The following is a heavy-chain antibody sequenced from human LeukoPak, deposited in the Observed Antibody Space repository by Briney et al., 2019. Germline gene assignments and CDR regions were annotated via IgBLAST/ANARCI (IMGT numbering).Heavy chain of an antibody. D-gene: IGHD4-23*01. J-gene: IGHJ4*02. CDR3: AGSLDHGGNPALDY. CDR2: IYYSGST. V-gene: IGHV4-30-4*08. CDR1: GGSISSGDYY. Sequence: SQTLSLTCTVSGGSISSGDYYWSWIRQPPGKGREWIGYIYYSGSTYYNPSLKSRVTISVDTSKNQFSLKLSSVTAADTAVYYCAGSLDHGGNPALDYWGQGTLVTVSS.